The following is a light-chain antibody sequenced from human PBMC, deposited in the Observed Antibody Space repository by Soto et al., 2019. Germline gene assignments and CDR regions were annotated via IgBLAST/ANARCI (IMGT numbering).Light chain of an antibody. CDR1: QGISSA. J-gene: IGKJ4*01. CDR2: DAS. CDR3: RQFNNYPLT. V-gene: IGKV1D-13*01. Sequence: AIQLTQSPSSLSASVGDRVTITCRASQGISSALAWYQQKPGKAPKLLIYDASSLESGVPSRFSCSGTGTDFALNISRLQPEDFATYYCRQFNNYPLTFGGGTKVEIK.